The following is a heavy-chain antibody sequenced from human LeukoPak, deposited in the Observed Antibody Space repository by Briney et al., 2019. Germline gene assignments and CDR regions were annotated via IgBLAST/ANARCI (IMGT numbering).Heavy chain of an antibody. D-gene: IGHD6-19*01. V-gene: IGHV4-59*12. CDR1: GGSISSYY. CDR2: IYYSGST. Sequence: SETLSLTCTVSGGSISSYYWSWIRQPPGKGLEWIGYIYYSGSTNYNPSLKSRVTISVDTSKNQFSLKLSSVTAADTAVYYCARDLSGWYLGLSYYYYYMDVWGKGTTVTISS. J-gene: IGHJ6*03. CDR3: ARDLSGWYLGLSYYYYYMDV.